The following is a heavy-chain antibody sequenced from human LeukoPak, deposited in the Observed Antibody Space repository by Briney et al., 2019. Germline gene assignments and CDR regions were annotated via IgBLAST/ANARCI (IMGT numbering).Heavy chain of an antibody. CDR1: GYTFTSYG. D-gene: IGHD4-17*01. V-gene: IGHV1-18*01. CDR3: ARVYRPPVRFDY. CDR2: ISAYNGNT. Sequence: ASVKVSCKASGYTFTSYGISWVRQAPGQGLEWMGWISAYNGNTNYAQKLQGRVTMTTDTSTSTAYVELRSLRSDDTAVYYCARVYRPPVRFDYWGQGTLVTVSS. J-gene: IGHJ4*02.